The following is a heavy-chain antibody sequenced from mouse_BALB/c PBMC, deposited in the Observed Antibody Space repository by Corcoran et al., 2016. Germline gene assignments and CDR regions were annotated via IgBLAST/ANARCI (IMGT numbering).Heavy chain of an antibody. CDR2: INTYTGEP. CDR1: GYTFTNYG. D-gene: IGHD4-1*01. J-gene: IGHJ2*01. V-gene: IGHV9-1*02. CDR3: ARTGFDY. Sequence: QIQLVQSGPELKKPGETVKISCKASGYTFTNYGRNWVKQAPGKGLKWMGWINTYTGEPTYADDFKGRFAFSLETSASTAYLQINNLKNEDMATYFCARTGFDYWGQGTTLTVSS.